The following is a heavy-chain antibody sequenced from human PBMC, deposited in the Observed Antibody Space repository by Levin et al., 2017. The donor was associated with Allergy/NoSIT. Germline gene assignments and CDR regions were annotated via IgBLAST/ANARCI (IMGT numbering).Heavy chain of an antibody. Sequence: GGSLRLSCAASGFTFSSYAMHWVRQAPGKGLEWVAVISYDGSNKYYADSVKGRFTISRDNSKNTLYLQMNSLRAEDTAVYYCASGMQLVPYYYGSGSDSNFDYWGQGTLVTVSS. V-gene: IGHV3-30-3*01. J-gene: IGHJ4*02. D-gene: IGHD3-10*01. CDR2: ISYDGSNK. CDR1: GFTFSSYA. CDR3: ASGMQLVPYYYGSGSDSNFDY.